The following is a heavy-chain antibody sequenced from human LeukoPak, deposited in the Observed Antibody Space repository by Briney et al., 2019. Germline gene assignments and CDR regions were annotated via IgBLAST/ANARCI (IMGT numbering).Heavy chain of an antibody. D-gene: IGHD3-9*01. CDR1: GFTFSSYA. J-gene: IGHJ4*02. CDR2: ISYDGSNK. V-gene: IGHV3-30*04. CDR3: ERDLTYYDILTGYYIDY. Sequence: PGGSLRLSCAASGFTFSSYAMHWVRQAPGKGLEWVAVISYDGSNKYYADSVKGRFTISRDNSKNTLYLQMNSLRAEDTAVYYCERDLTYYDILTGYYIDYWGQGTLVTVSS.